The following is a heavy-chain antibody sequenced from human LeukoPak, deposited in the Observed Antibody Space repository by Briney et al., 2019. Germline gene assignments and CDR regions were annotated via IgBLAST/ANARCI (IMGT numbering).Heavy chain of an antibody. V-gene: IGHV3-48*03. J-gene: IGHJ4*02. CDR3: ARDLYSSSPDFDY. D-gene: IGHD6-13*01. CDR1: GFXFNSYE. CDR2: ISSSGSTI. Sequence: GGSLRLSCAASGFXFNSYEINWVRQAPGKGLQWVSYISSSGSTIYYADSVKGRFTISRDNAKNSLYLQMNSLRAEDTAVYYCARDLYSSSPDFDYWGQGTLVTVSS.